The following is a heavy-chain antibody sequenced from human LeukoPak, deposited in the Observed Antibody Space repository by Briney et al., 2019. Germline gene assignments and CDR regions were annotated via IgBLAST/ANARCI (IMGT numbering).Heavy chain of an antibody. CDR2: IVPFLGTA. J-gene: IGHJ4*02. Sequence: SLKVSCKASGGTFSTYAISSGCPTPRQGLWWVGRIVPFLGTANYSQNFQGRVTITADGSTTTAYMELSSLRSEDTAVYYCARVPQGSSWPYYFDYWGQGTLVTVSS. V-gene: IGHV1-69*11. CDR1: GGTFSTYA. CDR3: ARVPQGSSWPYYFDY. D-gene: IGHD6-13*01.